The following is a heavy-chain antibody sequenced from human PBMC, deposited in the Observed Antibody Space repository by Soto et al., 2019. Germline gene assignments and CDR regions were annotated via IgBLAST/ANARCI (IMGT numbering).Heavy chain of an antibody. CDR3: ARAGVTIFGVVIGWFAP. J-gene: IGHJ5*02. Sequence: ASVKVSCKASGYTFTSYGISWVRQAPGQGLEWMGWISAYNGNTNYAQKLQGRVTMTTDTSTSTAYMELRSLRSDDTAVYYCARAGVTIFGVVIGWFAPWGQGTLVTVSS. D-gene: IGHD3-3*01. CDR1: GYTFTSYG. CDR2: ISAYNGNT. V-gene: IGHV1-18*01.